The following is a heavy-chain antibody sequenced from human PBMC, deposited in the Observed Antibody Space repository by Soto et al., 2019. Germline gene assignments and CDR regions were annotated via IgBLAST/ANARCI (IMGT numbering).Heavy chain of an antibody. J-gene: IGHJ6*02. D-gene: IGHD6-6*01. CDR2: IYIDGTNE. V-gene: IGHV3-33*01. Sequence: PGGSLRLSCEVSGFTFSSYGMHWVRQPPGKGLEWVAIIYIDGTNEYYADSVKGRFTISRDNSKDMLYLQMNSLRAEDTAVYYCARAMYSNSSWKGGYFYYGLDVWGQGTTVTVSS. CDR1: GFTFSSYG. CDR3: ARAMYSNSSWKGGYFYYGLDV.